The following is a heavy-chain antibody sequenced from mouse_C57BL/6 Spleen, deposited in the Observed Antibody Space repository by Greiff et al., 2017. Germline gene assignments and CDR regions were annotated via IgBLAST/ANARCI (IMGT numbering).Heavy chain of an antibody. Sequence: QVQLQQPGAELVRPGSSVKLSCKASGYTFTSYWMHWVKQRPIQGLEWIGNIDPSDSETHYNQKFKDKAPLTVDKSSSTAYLQLSSQTSEDSAVYDGARDYGGYFDYWGQGTTLTVSS. V-gene: IGHV1-52*01. D-gene: IGHD1-1*01. J-gene: IGHJ2*01. CDR2: IDPSDSET. CDR3: ARDYGGYFDY. CDR1: GYTFTSYW.